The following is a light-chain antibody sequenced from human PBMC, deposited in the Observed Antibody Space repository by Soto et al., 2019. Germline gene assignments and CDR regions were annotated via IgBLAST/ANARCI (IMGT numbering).Light chain of an antibody. J-gene: IGLJ2*01. CDR2: DVA. CDR3: SSYSRSSAPLV. V-gene: IGLV2-14*03. Sequence: QSVLTQPAFVSGSPGQSITISCTGTSSDVGGYNYVSWYQQYPGRGPQLIIYDVANRPSGVSNRFSGSKSGNTASLIISGLQAEDEADYYCSSYSRSSAPLVFGGGTKLTVL. CDR1: SSDVGGYNY.